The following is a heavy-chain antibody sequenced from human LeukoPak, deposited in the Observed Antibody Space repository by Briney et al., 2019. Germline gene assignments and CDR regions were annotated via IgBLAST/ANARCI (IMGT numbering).Heavy chain of an antibody. CDR2: VRSKDNSYAT. Sequence: GGSLRLSCAASGFTFSGSAMHWVRQASGKGLEWVGRVRSKDNSYATAYAASVKGRFTISRDDSKNTPYLQMNSLKTEYTAVYYCTRRITMVRGVIMTWGQGTLVTVSS. V-gene: IGHV3-73*01. CDR1: GFTFSGSA. D-gene: IGHD3-10*01. CDR3: TRRITMVRGVIMT. J-gene: IGHJ5*02.